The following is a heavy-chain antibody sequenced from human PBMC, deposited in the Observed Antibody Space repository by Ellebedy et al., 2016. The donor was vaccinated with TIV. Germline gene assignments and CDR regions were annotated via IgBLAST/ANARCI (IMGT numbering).Heavy chain of an antibody. Sequence: SETLSLTXTVSGGSISSSNYYWGWIRQPPGKGLEWIGSIYYSGSTYYNPSLKSRVTVSVDTSRNQFSLKLSSVTAADTAVYYCARTMDDYYLPNGYRLPFYYFDYWGQGTLVTVSP. J-gene: IGHJ4*02. V-gene: IGHV4-39*01. CDR1: GGSISSSNYY. CDR3: ARTMDDYYLPNGYRLPFYYFDY. CDR2: IYYSGST. D-gene: IGHD3-10*02.